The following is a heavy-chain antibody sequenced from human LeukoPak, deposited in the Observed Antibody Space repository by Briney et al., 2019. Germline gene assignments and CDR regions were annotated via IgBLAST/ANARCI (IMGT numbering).Heavy chain of an antibody. CDR3: ARARRFLEWLPVNWFDP. Sequence: ASVKVSCKASGYTFTSYDINWVRQATGQGLEWVGWMNPNSGNTGYAQKFQGRVTMTRNTSISTAYMELSSLRSEDTAVYYCARARRFLEWLPVNWFDPWGQGTLVTVSS. CDR2: MNPNSGNT. D-gene: IGHD3-3*01. CDR1: GYTFTSYD. V-gene: IGHV1-8*01. J-gene: IGHJ5*02.